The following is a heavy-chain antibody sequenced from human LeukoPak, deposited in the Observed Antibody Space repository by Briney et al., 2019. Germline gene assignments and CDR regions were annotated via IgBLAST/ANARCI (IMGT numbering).Heavy chain of an antibody. CDR1: GGSISSYY. CDR3: ARDYGRSSLWRGFFDP. V-gene: IGHV4-59*01. Sequence: SETLSLTCTVSGGSISSYYWSWIRQPPGKGLEWIGYIYYSGSTNYNPSLKSRVTISVDTSKNQFSLKLSSVTAADTAVYYCARDYGRSSLWRGFFDPWGRGTLVTVSS. J-gene: IGHJ5*02. D-gene: IGHD3-10*01. CDR2: IYYSGST.